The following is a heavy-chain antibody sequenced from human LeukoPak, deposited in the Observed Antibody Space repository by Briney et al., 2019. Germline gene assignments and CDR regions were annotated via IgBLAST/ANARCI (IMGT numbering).Heavy chain of an antibody. Sequence: GGPLRLSCSASGLTFSSYAMHWVRQAPGKGLEYVSAISSNGGSTYYADSVKGRFTISRDNSKNTLYLQMSSLRAEDTAVYYCVKDHYDFWSGYSDYWGQGTLVTVSS. CDR3: VKDHYDFWSGYSDY. V-gene: IGHV3-64D*09. D-gene: IGHD3-3*01. CDR2: ISSNGGST. J-gene: IGHJ4*02. CDR1: GLTFSSYA.